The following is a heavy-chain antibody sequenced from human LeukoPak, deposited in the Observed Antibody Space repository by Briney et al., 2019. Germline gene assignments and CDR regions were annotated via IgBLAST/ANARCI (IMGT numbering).Heavy chain of an antibody. J-gene: IGHJ4*02. V-gene: IGHV1-46*01. CDR1: GYTFTSNY. Sequence: ASVKVSCKASGYTFTSNYIHWVRQAPGQGLEWMGMIYPRDGSTSYAEKFQGRVTVTRDTSTSTVHMELSGLRSEDTAVYYCARDQEGFDYWGQGTLVTVSS. CDR3: ARDQEGFDY. CDR2: IYPRDGST.